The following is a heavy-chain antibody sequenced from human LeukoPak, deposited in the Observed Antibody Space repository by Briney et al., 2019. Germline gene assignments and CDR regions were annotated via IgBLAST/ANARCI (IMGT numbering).Heavy chain of an antibody. V-gene: IGHV3-11*01. D-gene: IGHD6-19*01. CDR1: GFTFSDYN. CDR3: ARGRGGYSSGWYVESDY. J-gene: IGHJ4*02. CDR2: ISRSGSTK. Sequence: PGGSLRLSCAASGFTFSDYNMRWIRQAPGKGLEWVSSISRSGSTKYYADSVKGRFTISRDNAKNSLFLQMNSLRAEDTALYYCARGRGGYSSGWYVESDYWGQGTLVTVSS.